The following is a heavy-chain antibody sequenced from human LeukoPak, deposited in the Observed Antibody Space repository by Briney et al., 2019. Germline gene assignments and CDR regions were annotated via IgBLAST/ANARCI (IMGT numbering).Heavy chain of an antibody. CDR2: IYCRGST. V-gene: IGHV4-31*03. CDR3: ARGVPAYDFWTGFTWNYYFDY. D-gene: IGHD3-3*01. CDR1: GGSISSGGYY. J-gene: IGHJ4*02. Sequence: PSRAVSLTCTVSGGSISSGGYYWSWMREPPGKGLEWIGYIYCRGSTYYDPCLERRVTISLDTSKNKFSLKLSSVTAADTAVYYCARGVPAYDFWTGFTWNYYFDYWGQGTLVTVSS.